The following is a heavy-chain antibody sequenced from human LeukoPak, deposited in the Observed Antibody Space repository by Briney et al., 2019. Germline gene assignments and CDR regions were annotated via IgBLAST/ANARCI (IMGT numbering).Heavy chain of an antibody. CDR2: IYSGGST. Sequence: GGSLRLSCAASGFTVSSNYMSWVRQAPGKGLEWVSVIYSGGSTYYAGSVKGRFTISRDNSKNTVYLQVNSLRAEDTAVYYCARDGSGRPEGLDWGRGTLVTVSS. J-gene: IGHJ4*02. V-gene: IGHV3-53*01. D-gene: IGHD6-6*01. CDR3: ARDGSGRPEGLD. CDR1: GFTVSSNY.